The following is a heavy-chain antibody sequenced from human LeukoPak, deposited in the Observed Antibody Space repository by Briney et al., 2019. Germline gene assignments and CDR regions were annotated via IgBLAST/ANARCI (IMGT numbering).Heavy chain of an antibody. Sequence: GASVKVSCKASGYTFTGYYMHWVRQAPGQGLEWMGWINPNSGGTNYAQKFQGRVTMTRDTSISTAYMELSRLRSDDTAVYYCAADGVMVRGVIAYWRQGTLVTVSS. CDR1: GYTFTGYY. D-gene: IGHD3-10*01. J-gene: IGHJ4*02. CDR3: AADGVMVRGVIAY. V-gene: IGHV1-2*02. CDR2: INPNSGGT.